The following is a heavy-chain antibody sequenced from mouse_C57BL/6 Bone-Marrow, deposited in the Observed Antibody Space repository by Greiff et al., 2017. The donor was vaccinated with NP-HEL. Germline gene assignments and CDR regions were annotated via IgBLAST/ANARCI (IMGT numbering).Heavy chain of an antibody. J-gene: IGHJ2*01. CDR2: ISSGGSYT. CDR3: ARNDGNYVNYFDY. V-gene: IGHV5-6*01. Sequence: DVQLVESGGDLVKPGGSLKLSCAASGFTFSSYGMSWVRQTPDKRLEWVATISSGGSYTYYPDSVKGRFSISRDNAKNTLYLQMSSLKSEDTAMYYCARNDGNYVNYFDYWGQGTTLTVSS. D-gene: IGHD2-3*01. CDR1: GFTFSSYG.